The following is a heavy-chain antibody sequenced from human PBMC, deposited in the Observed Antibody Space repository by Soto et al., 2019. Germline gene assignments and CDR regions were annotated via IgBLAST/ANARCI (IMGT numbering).Heavy chain of an antibody. CDR3: VRGDWTSGY. J-gene: IGHJ4*02. CDR2: IRNDSSTI. V-gene: IGHV3-48*01. Sequence: GESLRLSCAASGFTFSSYGMHWVRQAPGKGLEWVSDIRNDSSTIYYADSVKGRFTVSRDNAKSTLYLQMNSLRVEDTAVYYCVRGDWTSGYWGQGTLVTVSS. D-gene: IGHD2-21*02. CDR1: GFTFSSYG.